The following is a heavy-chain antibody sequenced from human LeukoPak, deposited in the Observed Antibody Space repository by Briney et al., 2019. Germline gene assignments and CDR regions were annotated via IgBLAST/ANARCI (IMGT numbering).Heavy chain of an antibody. D-gene: IGHD1-26*01. Sequence: GGSLRLSCAAAGFSFNEYAMHWVRQAPGKGLEWVAVIWREGSNKYYADSVKGRFTVSRDNPKNTLNLQMDSLRVEDTAVYYCARHGSGRKYFDPLDYWGQGTLVTVSS. J-gene: IGHJ4*02. CDR1: GFSFNEYA. V-gene: IGHV3-33*08. CDR2: IWREGSNK. CDR3: ARHGSGRKYFDPLDY.